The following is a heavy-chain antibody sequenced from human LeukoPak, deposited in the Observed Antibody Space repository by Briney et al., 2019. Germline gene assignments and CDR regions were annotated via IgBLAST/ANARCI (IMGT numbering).Heavy chain of an antibody. J-gene: IGHJ5*02. CDR1: GGSFSGYY. D-gene: IGHD2-15*01. CDR2: INHSGST. V-gene: IGHV4-34*01. Sequence: SETLSLTCAVYGGSFSGYYWSWIRQPPGKGLEWIGEINHSGSTNYNPSLKSRVTISVDTSKNQFSLKLSSVTAADTAVYYCARGVLSLWFDPWGQGTLVTVSS. CDR3: ARGVLSLWFDP.